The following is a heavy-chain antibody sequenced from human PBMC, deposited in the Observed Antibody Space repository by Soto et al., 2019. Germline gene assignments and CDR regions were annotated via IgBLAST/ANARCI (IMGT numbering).Heavy chain of an antibody. CDR2: ITWNSGST. D-gene: IGHD6-19*01. V-gene: IGHV3-20*04. CDR3: ARDGDVAVAVDAFDL. Sequence: GGSLRLSCAAPGFRFDDFGISWVRQAPGKGLEWVSGITWNSGSTGYADSVKGRFRISRDNAKNSLYLQMDSLRAEDTAFYYCARDGDVAVAVDAFDLWGQGTMVTVSS. J-gene: IGHJ3*01. CDR1: GFRFDDFG.